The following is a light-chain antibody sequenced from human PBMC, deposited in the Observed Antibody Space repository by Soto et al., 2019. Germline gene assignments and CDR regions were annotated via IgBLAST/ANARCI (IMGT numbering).Light chain of an antibody. J-gene: IGKJ2*01. CDR3: QHSYTTPYT. CDR1: QSIGSS. V-gene: IGKV1-39*01. CDR2: AAS. Sequence: DIQMTQSPSSLSASIGDRVTVTCRASQSIGSSLNWYQQKPGKAPKLLIYAASSLQSGVPSKFSDSGYRTSFTLTISSLQPEDFETYYCQHSYTTPYTFGHGTKLE.